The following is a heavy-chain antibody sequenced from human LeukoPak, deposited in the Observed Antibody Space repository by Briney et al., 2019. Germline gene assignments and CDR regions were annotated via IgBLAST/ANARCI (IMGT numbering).Heavy chain of an antibody. V-gene: IGHV3-64*02. CDR3: ARELGGTKTGGFDI. Sequence: GWSLRLSCAASGFRFSYHDMHWVRQAPGKGLEFVSSIGAAGAHTFYADSVKGRFTISRDNVQSTMYLQMDGLRPEDSAVYYCARELGGTKTGGFDIWGQGTVVTVSS. D-gene: IGHD1-14*01. CDR1: GFRFSYHD. CDR2: IGAAGAHT. J-gene: IGHJ3*02.